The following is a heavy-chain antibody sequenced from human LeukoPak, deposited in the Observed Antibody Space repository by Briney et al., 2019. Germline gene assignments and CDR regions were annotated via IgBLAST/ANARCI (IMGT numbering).Heavy chain of an antibody. D-gene: IGHD4-23*01. J-gene: IGHJ6*02. Sequence: PGGSLRLSCAASGFTFSSYSMNWVCQAPGKGLEWVSSISSSSSYIYYADSVKGRFTISRDNAKNSLYLQMNSLRAEDTAVYYCATGGNSAYYYYGMDVWGQGTTVTVSS. V-gene: IGHV3-21*01. CDR3: ATGGNSAYYYYGMDV. CDR2: ISSSSSYI. CDR1: GFTFSSYS.